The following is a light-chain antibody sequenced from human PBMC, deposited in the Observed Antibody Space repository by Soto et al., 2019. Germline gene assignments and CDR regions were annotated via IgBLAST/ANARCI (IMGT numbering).Light chain of an antibody. Sequence: QSVLTQPASVSGSPGQSITISCTGTSSDVVNDLLVSWYQQQPGKAPKLMIYEVSDRPSGISNRFSGSKSGNTASLTISGLQPEDEADYYCSSYTSSSTLVVFGGGTKLTVL. CDR3: SSYTSSSTLVV. J-gene: IGLJ2*01. V-gene: IGLV2-14*02. CDR2: EVS. CDR1: SSDVVNDLL.